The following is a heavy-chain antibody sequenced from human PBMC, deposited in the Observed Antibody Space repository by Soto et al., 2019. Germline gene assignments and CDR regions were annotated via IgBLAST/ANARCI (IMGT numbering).Heavy chain of an antibody. CDR3: ARDNGREQYYDSSGYWYYFDY. J-gene: IGHJ4*02. V-gene: IGHV4-59*01. D-gene: IGHD3-22*01. Sequence: SETLSLTCTVSGDSISKDYWGWIRQPPGKGLEWIGYIYYSGSTNYNPSLKSRVTISVDTSKNQFSLKLSSVTAADTAVYYCARDNGREQYYDSSGYWYYFDYWGQGTLVTVSS. CDR1: GDSISKDY. CDR2: IYYSGST.